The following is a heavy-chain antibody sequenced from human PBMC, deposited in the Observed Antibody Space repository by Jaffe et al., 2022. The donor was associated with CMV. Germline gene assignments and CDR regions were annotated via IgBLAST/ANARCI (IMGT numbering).Heavy chain of an antibody. D-gene: IGHD6-19*01. CDR3: ARDPLGIAVAGNFDY. CDR2: IWYDGSNK. J-gene: IGHJ4*02. V-gene: IGHV3-33*08. Sequence: QVQLVESGGGVVQPGRSLRLSCAASGFTFSSYGMHWVRQAPGKGLEWVAVIWYDGSNKYYADSVKGRFTISRDNSKNTLYLQMNSLRAEDTAVYYCARDPLGIAVAGNFDYWGQGTLVTVSS. CDR1: GFTFSSYG.